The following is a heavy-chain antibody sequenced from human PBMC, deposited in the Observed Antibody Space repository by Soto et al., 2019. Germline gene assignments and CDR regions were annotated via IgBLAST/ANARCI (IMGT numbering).Heavy chain of an antibody. CDR2: IYHSGST. CDR3: ARVKCSGGSCYLGY. Sequence: SETLSLTCTVSGGSISSGDYYWSWIRQPPGKGLECIGYIYHSGSTYYNPSLKSRVTISVDTSKNQFSLKLGSVTAADTAVYYCARVKCSGGSCYLGYWGQGTLVTVSS. V-gene: IGHV4-30-4*01. D-gene: IGHD2-15*01. CDR1: GGSISSGDYY. J-gene: IGHJ4*02.